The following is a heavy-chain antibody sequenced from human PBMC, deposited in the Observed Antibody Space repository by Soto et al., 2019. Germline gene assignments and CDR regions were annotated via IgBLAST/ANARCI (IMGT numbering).Heavy chain of an antibody. J-gene: IGHJ6*02. V-gene: IGHV4-39*01. Sequence: SETLSLTCTVSGGSISSSSYYWGWIRQPPGKGLEWIGSIYYSGSTYYNPSLKSRVTISVDTSKNQFSLKLSSVTAADTAVYYCARQSYYYGMDVWGQGTPVTVSS. CDR2: IYYSGST. CDR3: ARQSYYYGMDV. CDR1: GGSISSSSYY.